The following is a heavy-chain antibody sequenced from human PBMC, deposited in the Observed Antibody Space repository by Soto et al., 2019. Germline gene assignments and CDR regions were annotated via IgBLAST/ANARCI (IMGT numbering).Heavy chain of an antibody. CDR1: GFTFSSYG. CDR3: ARDRPQRYDYGDYNAFDI. D-gene: IGHD4-17*01. CDR2: IWYDGSNK. J-gene: IGHJ3*02. V-gene: IGHV3-33*01. Sequence: GGSLRLSCAASGFTFSSYGMHWVRQAPGKGLEWVAVIWYDGSNKYYADSVKGRFTISRDNSKNTLYLQMNSLRAEDTAVYYCARDRPQRYDYGDYNAFDIWGQGTMVTVSS.